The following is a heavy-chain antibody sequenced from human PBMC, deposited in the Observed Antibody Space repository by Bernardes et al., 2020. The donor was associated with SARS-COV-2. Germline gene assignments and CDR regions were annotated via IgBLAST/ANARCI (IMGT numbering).Heavy chain of an antibody. Sequence: GGSLRLSCAASGFTVINNYMSWVRQAPGKGLEWVSVIYSGGSTYYADSVKGRFTISRDNSKNTVDLQMNSLRAEDTAVYYCARLNFIRRRDHWGQGTLVTVSS. CDR3: ARLNFIRRRDH. V-gene: IGHV3-66*01. J-gene: IGHJ4*02. D-gene: IGHD3-3*02. CDR2: IYSGGST. CDR1: GFTVINNY.